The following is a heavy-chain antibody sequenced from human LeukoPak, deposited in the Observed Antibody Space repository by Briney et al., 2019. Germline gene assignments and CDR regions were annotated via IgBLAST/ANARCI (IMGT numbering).Heavy chain of an antibody. V-gene: IGHV3-48*01. CDR1: GFTFSSYS. CDR3: WVRYSPDAFDM. D-gene: IGHD3-9*01. CDR2: ISSSSSTI. Sequence: GGSLRLSCAASGFTFSSYSMNWVRQAPGKGLEWVSYISSSSSTIYYADSVKGRFTISRDNAKNSLYLQMNSLRAEDTAVYYCWVRYSPDAFDMWGQGTMVTVSS. J-gene: IGHJ3*02.